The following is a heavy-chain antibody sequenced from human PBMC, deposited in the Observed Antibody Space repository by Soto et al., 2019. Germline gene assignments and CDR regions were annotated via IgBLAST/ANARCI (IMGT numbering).Heavy chain of an antibody. CDR3: ASSHAGAHITAAVH. V-gene: IGHV4-31*03. CDR2: IFYTGST. J-gene: IGHJ4*02. CDR1: GGPFSRGGYY. D-gene: IGHD6-13*01. Sequence: SETLSLTCSFSGGPFSRGGYYLSWIRQHPGKGLECIGYIFYTGSTYYNPTLKSRVTMSVDTSKRQFSLKLSSVTAADTAVYYCASSHAGAHITAAVHWGQGTLVTVSS.